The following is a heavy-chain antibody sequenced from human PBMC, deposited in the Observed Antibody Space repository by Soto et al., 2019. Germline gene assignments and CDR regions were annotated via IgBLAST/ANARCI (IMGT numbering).Heavy chain of an antibody. Sequence: GASVKVSCKASGGTFSGHGIAWVRQVPGQGLEWMGGIMPTFGSATYAPKFQGRVTISADKSTSTAYMELSSLRSEDTAVYFCASERSAQYFDYWGQGTQVTVSS. V-gene: IGHV1-69*06. CDR1: GGTFSGHG. D-gene: IGHD1-26*01. CDR3: ASERSAQYFDY. J-gene: IGHJ4*02. CDR2: IMPTFGSA.